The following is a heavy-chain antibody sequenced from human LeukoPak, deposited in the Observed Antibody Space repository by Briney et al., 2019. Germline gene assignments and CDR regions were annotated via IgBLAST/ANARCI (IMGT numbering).Heavy chain of an antibody. V-gene: IGHV3-11*01. CDR1: GFTFSDYY. D-gene: IGHD1-7*01. CDR3: ARDRWNYVAHYYGMDV. Sequence: GGSLRLSCAASGFTFSDYYMSWIRQAPGKGLEWVSYISSSGSTIYYADSVKGRFTISRDNAKNSLYLQMNSLRAEDTAVYYCARDRWNYVAHYYGMDVWGQGTMVTVSS. J-gene: IGHJ6*02. CDR2: ISSSGSTI.